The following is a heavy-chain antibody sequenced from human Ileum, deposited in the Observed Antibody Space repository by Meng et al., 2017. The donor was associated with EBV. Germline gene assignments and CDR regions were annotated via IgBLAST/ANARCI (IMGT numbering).Heavy chain of an antibody. Sequence: QVQLLQSGGEVKMPGXSVMVSXKSSGYTFTHHGISWIRQAPGQGLEWLGWISCYNGDTNYAQKVQGRFTMTMDKSASTAYMDLRSLRSDDTAVYYCARDPSNTSGRYAYFDSWGQGTLVTVAS. CDR1: GYTFTHHG. J-gene: IGHJ4*02. CDR3: ARDPSNTSGRYAYFDS. CDR2: ISCYNGDT. V-gene: IGHV1-18*01. D-gene: IGHD6-19*01.